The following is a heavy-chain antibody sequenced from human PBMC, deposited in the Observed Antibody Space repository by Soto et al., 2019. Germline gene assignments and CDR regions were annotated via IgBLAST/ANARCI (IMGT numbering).Heavy chain of an antibody. J-gene: IGHJ4*02. CDR3: ARHSNRNYGLYYFDY. CDR1: GGSVSSYY. Sequence: QVQLQESGPGLVKPSETLSLTCTVFGGSVSSYYWSWIRQSPGKELEWIGYTYYSGSTKYKPSLMSRVTISVDTSKNRFSLKVSSATAADTAVYYCARHSNRNYGLYYFDYWGLGALVTVSS. CDR2: TYYSGST. D-gene: IGHD4-4*01. V-gene: IGHV4-59*08.